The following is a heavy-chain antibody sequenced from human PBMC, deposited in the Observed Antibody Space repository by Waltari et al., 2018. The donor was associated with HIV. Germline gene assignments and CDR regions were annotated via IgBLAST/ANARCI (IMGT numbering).Heavy chain of an antibody. D-gene: IGHD2-8*01. Sequence: EVQLVESGGGSVQPGGSLRLSCAASGYTVCSYWMLLVRQVPGKGLVWVSRINSDGSSTTYADSVKGRFTISRDNAKNTLYLQMNSLRAEDTAMYYCTRGNGHAFDLWGQGTMVTVSS. V-gene: IGHV3-74*01. CDR3: TRGNGHAFDL. CDR1: GYTVCSYW. J-gene: IGHJ3*01. CDR2: INSDGSST.